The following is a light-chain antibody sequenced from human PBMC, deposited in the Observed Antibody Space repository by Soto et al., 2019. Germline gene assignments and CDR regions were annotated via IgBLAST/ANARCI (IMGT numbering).Light chain of an antibody. J-gene: IGKJ5*01. CDR2: DAS. CDR3: QQRSNWQIT. CDR1: QSVSSSY. Sequence: EIVMTQSPATLSMSPGERATLSCRASQSVSSSYLAWYQQKPGQAPRLLIYDASNRVTGIPARFRGSGSGTDFTLTISSLEPDDFAVYYCQQRSNWQITFGQGTRLEIK. V-gene: IGKV3D-20*02.